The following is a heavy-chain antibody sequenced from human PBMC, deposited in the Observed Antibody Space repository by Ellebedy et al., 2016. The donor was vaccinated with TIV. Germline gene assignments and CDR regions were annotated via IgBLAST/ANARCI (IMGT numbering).Heavy chain of an antibody. Sequence: ASVKVSXXASGYTFNNYGISWVRQAPGQGLEWMGWISPYNGNTDYAQKLQGRLTMTTDTSTGTAYMELRSLRSDDTALYYCARRAVHTTTWSSYFDYWGPGTLVAVSS. CDR3: ARRAVHTTTWSSYFDY. V-gene: IGHV1-18*01. J-gene: IGHJ4*02. CDR2: ISPYNGNT. D-gene: IGHD1-1*01. CDR1: GYTFNNYG.